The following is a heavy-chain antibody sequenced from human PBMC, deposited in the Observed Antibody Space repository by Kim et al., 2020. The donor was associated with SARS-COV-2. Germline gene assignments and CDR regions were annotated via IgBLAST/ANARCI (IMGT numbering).Heavy chain of an antibody. V-gene: IGHV3-7*01. Sequence: GGSLRLSCAASGFTFSNYWMNWVRQAPGKGLEWVANIKQDGSEKNYVDSVKGRFTISRDNAKNSLYLQMNSLKAEDTAVYYCGSWPGWGQGTLVTVSS. CDR1: GFTFSNYW. CDR2: IKQDGSEK. CDR3: GSWPG. J-gene: IGHJ4*02.